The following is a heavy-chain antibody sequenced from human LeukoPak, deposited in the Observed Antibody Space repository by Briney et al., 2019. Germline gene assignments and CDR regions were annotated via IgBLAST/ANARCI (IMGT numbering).Heavy chain of an antibody. D-gene: IGHD1-26*01. J-gene: IGHJ4*02. Sequence: GGSLRLYCAASGFTFSSYAMSWVRQAPGKGLEWVSAIGASGGSTYYADSVKGRFTISRDNSKNTLYLQMNSLRAEDTAVYYCPSGSADYWGQGTLVTVSS. CDR1: GFTFSSYA. V-gene: IGHV3-23*01. CDR2: IGASGGST. CDR3: PSGSADY.